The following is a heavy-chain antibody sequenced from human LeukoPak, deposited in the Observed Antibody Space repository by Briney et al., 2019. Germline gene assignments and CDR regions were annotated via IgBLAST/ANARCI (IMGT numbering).Heavy chain of an antibody. J-gene: IGHJ4*02. CDR1: GFTFSSYA. CDR3: ARDKIQWLRYSYFDY. D-gene: IGHD5-12*01. V-gene: IGHV3-23*01. CDR2: ISGSGGST. Sequence: GGSLRLSCAASGFTFSSYAMSWVRQAPGKGLEWVSAISGSGGSTYYAQSVRGRFTISRDDAKNTLYLQMNSLRADDTAVYFCARDKIQWLRYSYFDYWGQGVLVTVSS.